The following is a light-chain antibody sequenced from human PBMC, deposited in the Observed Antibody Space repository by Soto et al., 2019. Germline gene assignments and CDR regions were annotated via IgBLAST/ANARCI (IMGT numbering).Light chain of an antibody. J-gene: IGKJ1*01. Sequence: EIVMTQSPATLSVSPGERATLSCRASQSVSSYLAWYQQKPGQAPRLLIDGASSRATGIPDRFSGSGSGTDFTLTISRLEPEDFAVYYCQQYGSSPRTFGQGTKVDIK. CDR2: GAS. V-gene: IGKV3-20*01. CDR3: QQYGSSPRT. CDR1: QSVSSY.